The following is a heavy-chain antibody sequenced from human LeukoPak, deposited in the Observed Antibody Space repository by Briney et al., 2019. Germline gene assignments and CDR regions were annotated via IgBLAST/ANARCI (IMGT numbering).Heavy chain of an antibody. Sequence: ASVKVSCKASGYTFTSYGISWVRQAPGQGLEWMGWISAYNGNTNYAQKLQGRVTMTTDTSTSTAYMELRSLRSDDTAVYYCARDLLVYATYYYYYMDVWGKGTTVTVSS. CDR3: ARDLLVYATYYYYYMDV. V-gene: IGHV1-18*01. J-gene: IGHJ6*03. CDR2: ISAYNGNT. D-gene: IGHD2-8*01. CDR1: GYTFTSYG.